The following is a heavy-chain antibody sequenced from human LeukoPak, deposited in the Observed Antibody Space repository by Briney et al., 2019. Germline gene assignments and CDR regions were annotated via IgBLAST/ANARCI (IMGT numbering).Heavy chain of an antibody. CDR1: GFTFSSYG. Sequence: GGSLRLSCAASGFTFSSYGMHWVRQAPGKGLEWVAYINQEGTEDGYVDSVKGRFTISRDNAKNSLYLQVNNLRAEDTAVFYCARYRTYFDYWGQGTLVTVSS. V-gene: IGHV3-7*01. CDR3: ARYRTYFDY. CDR2: INQEGTED. J-gene: IGHJ4*02. D-gene: IGHD1-1*01.